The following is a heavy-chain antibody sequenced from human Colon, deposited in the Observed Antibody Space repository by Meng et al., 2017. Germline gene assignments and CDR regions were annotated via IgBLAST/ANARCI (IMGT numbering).Heavy chain of an antibody. CDR2: VNAAGVI. D-gene: IGHD1-26*01. CDR3: GKRIEGATTWLFDY. CDR1: GFIFRDYA. J-gene: IGHJ4*02. Sequence: EGQLVESREVLVQPGGSLRLSCAASGFIFRDYAMNWVRQAPGKGLEWVSAVNAAGVIHYADSVKGRFTISRDNSENTLYLQMNSLRAEDTAVYYCGKRIEGATTWLFDYWGQGTLVTVSS. V-gene: IGHV3-23*04.